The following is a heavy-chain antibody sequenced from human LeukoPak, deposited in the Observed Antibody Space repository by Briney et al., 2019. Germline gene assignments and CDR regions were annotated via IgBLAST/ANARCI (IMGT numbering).Heavy chain of an antibody. J-gene: IGHJ6*03. CDR1: GYTFTSYG. CDR2: ISAYNGNT. D-gene: IGHD3-3*01. Sequence: GASVKVSCKASGYTFTSYGISWVRQAPGQGLEWMGWISAYNGNTNYAQKLQGRVTITTDESTSTAYMELSSLRSEDTAVYYCASSSYYDFWSGYYISYYYYMDVWGKGTTVTVSS. CDR3: ASSSYYDFWSGYYISYYYYMDV. V-gene: IGHV1-18*01.